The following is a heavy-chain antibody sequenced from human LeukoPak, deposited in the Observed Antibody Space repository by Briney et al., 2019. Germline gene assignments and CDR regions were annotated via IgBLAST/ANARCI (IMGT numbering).Heavy chain of an antibody. CDR1: GFTFSSYA. Sequence: GGSLRLSCAASGFTFSSYAMHWVRQAPGKGLEWVSGISWNSGSIGYADSVKGRFTISRDNAKNSLYLQMNSLRAEDTALYYCAKDGVGLRYYFDYWGQGTLVTVSS. V-gene: IGHV3-9*01. D-gene: IGHD3-3*01. CDR2: ISWNSGSI. J-gene: IGHJ4*02. CDR3: AKDGVGLRYYFDY.